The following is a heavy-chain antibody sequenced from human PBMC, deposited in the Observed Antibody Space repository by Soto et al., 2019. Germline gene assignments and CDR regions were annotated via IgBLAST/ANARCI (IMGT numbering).Heavy chain of an antibody. CDR1: GDSISSGGNY. J-gene: IGHJ4*02. Sequence: QVQLQESGPGLVKPSQTLSLTCTVSGDSISSGGNYWSWIRQYPGRGLEWIGHIYYGGNTHYNPSLKSRVTVSVDTSKNQFSLKLSSVTAAGTAVYYCARDRGRLLGFDYWGQGTLVTVSS. V-gene: IGHV4-31*03. CDR2: IYYGGNT. CDR3: ARDRGRLLGFDY. D-gene: IGHD1-26*01.